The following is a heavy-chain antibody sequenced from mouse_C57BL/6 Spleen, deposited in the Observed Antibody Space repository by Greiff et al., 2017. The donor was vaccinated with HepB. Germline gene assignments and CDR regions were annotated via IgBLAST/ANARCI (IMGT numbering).Heavy chain of an antibody. J-gene: IGHJ1*03. Sequence: QVQLQQSGPELVKPGASVKISCKASGYSFTSYYIHWVKQRPGQGLEWIGWIYPGSGNTKYNEKFKGKATLTADTSSSTAYMQLSSLTSEDSAVYYCARSDGSSLSYWYFDVWGTGTTVTVSS. V-gene: IGHV1-66*01. CDR3: ARSDGSSLSYWYFDV. CDR1: GYSFTSYY. D-gene: IGHD1-1*01. CDR2: IYPGSGNT.